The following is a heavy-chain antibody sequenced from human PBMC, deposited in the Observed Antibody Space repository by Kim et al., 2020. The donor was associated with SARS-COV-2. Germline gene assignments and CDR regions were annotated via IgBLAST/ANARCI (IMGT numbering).Heavy chain of an antibody. D-gene: IGHD4-17*01. CDR3: ARDLIYGGNSGSAFDI. V-gene: IGHV3-30*01. Sequence: SVKGRFTISRDNSKNTLYLQMNNLRAEDTAVYFCARDLIYGGNSGSAFDIWGQGTMVTVSS. J-gene: IGHJ3*02.